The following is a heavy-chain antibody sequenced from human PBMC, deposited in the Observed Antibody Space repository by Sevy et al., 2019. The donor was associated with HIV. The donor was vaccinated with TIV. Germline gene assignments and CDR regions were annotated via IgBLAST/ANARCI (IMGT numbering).Heavy chain of an antibody. CDR3: AGSGGRRIHIVACTAFDI. CDR1: GYTFTGYY. D-gene: IGHD5-12*01. V-gene: IGHV1-2*02. CDR2: INPNSGGT. Sequence: ASVKVSCKASGYTFTGYYMHWVRQAPGQGLEWMGWINPNSGGTNYAQKFQGRVTMTRDTSISTAYMELSRLRSDDTAVYYCAGSGGRRIHIVACTAFDIWGQGTMVTVSS. J-gene: IGHJ3*02.